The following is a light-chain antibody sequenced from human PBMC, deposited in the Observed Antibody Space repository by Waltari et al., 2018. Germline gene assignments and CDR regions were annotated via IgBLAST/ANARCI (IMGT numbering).Light chain of an antibody. CDR2: AAC. CDR1: QGISNY. V-gene: IGKV1-27*01. CDR3: QKYNSAPRT. J-gene: IGKJ1*01. Sequence: DIQMSQSPSSLSASVGDRVTITFRASQGISNYLACYQQKPGKVPQLLIYAACTLQSGVPSRFSGSGSVTDFTLTISSLQPEDVATYYCQKYNSAPRTCGQGPKVEIK.